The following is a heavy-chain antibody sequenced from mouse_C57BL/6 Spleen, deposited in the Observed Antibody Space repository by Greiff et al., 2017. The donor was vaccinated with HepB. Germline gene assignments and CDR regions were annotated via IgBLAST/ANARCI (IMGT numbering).Heavy chain of an antibody. CDR2: IYPGDGDT. D-gene: IGHD1-1*01. V-gene: IGHV1-80*01. CDR1: GYAFSSYW. J-gene: IGHJ2*01. Sequence: QVHVKQSGAELVKPGASVKISCKASGYAFSSYWMNWVKQRPGKGLEWIGQIYPGDGDTNYNGKFKGKATLTADKSSSTAYMQLSSLTSEDSAVYFCARKSSHPGSSSDYWGQGTTLTVSS. CDR3: ARKSSHPGSSSDY.